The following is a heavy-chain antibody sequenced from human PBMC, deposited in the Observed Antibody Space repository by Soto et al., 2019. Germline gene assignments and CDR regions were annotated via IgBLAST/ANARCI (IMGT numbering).Heavy chain of an antibody. CDR3: AREFAVKTLQNSGSLHFDS. CDR1: GYTFTGYY. D-gene: IGHD1-26*01. J-gene: IGHJ4*02. Sequence: ASVKVSCKASGYTFTGYYMHWVLQAPGQGLEWMGWINPNSGGTNYAQKFQGRVTMTRDTSISTAYMDLSRLRSDDTAVYYCAREFAVKTLQNSGSLHFDSWGQGTLVTVSS. CDR2: INPNSGGT. V-gene: IGHV1-2*02.